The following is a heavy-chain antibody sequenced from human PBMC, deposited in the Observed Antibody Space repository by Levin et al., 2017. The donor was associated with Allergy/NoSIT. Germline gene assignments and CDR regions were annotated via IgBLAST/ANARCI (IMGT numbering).Heavy chain of an antibody. D-gene: IGHD1-26*01. CDR1: GFSLSTNGMC. V-gene: IGHV2-70*17. J-gene: IGHJ6*02. CDR3: ARMGVERIQGQPYYYGMDV. Sequence: SGPTLVKPTQTVTLTCTFSGFSLSTNGMCVSWIRQPPGKALEWLARIEWDDDKFYSPSLKTRLTISKDTSKNQVVLTMTKVDPVDTATYYCARMGVERIQGQPYYYGMDVWGQGTTVTVSS. CDR2: IEWDDDK.